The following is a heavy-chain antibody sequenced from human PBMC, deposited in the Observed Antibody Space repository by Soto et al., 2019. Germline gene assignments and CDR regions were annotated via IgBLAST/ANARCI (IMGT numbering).Heavy chain of an antibody. Sequence: ASVTVSCKASGGTFSNYVVNWVRQAPGQGLEWMGRIIPISGAANYAQKFQGRVTITADKSTSTSYMELSSLRSEDTAVYYCARDMTRTVVPYFDFWGQGTLVTVSS. J-gene: IGHJ4*02. CDR1: GGTFSNYV. CDR2: IIPISGAA. V-gene: IGHV1-69*06. CDR3: ARDMTRTVVPYFDF. D-gene: IGHD1-7*01.